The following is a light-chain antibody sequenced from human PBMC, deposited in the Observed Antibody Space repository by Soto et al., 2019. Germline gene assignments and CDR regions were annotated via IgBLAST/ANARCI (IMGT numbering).Light chain of an antibody. CDR2: DVS. Sequence: QSVLTQRASVSGSPGQSITISCTGTRSDVGGYNYVSWYQQHPGKAPKLMIYDVSNRPSGVSNRFSGSKSGNTASLTISGLQAEDEADYYCSSYTSSSTRVFGGGTKLTVL. CDR3: SSYTSSSTRV. J-gene: IGLJ3*02. CDR1: RSDVGGYNY. V-gene: IGLV2-14*03.